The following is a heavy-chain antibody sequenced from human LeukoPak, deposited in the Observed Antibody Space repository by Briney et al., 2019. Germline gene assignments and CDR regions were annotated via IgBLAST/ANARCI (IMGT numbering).Heavy chain of an antibody. V-gene: IGHV3-30-3*01. CDR3: ARDLHNTYYDFWSGSGLYYYYGMDV. Sequence: GGSLRLSCAASGFTFSSYAMHWVRQAPGKGLEWVAVISYDGSNKYYADSAKGRFTISRDNSKNTLYLQMNSLRAEDTAVYYCARDLHNTYYDFWSGSGLYYYYGMDVWGQGTTVTVSS. CDR1: GFTFSSYA. CDR2: ISYDGSNK. J-gene: IGHJ6*02. D-gene: IGHD3-3*01.